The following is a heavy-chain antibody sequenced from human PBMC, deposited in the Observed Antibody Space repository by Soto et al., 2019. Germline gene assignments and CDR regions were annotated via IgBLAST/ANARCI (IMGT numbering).Heavy chain of an antibody. J-gene: IGHJ4*02. CDR1: GGSISSYY. D-gene: IGHD3-10*01. CDR3: ARIGDDHNYIGVFGY. CDR2: IHYSGRT. V-gene: IGHV4-59*01. Sequence: SETLSLTCTVSGGSISSYYWSWIRQPPGKVLEWIGYIHYSGRTDYNPSLMSRVTISLDTSKNQFSLKLTSVTAADTAVYYCARIGDDHNYIGVFGYWGQGSRIAVSS.